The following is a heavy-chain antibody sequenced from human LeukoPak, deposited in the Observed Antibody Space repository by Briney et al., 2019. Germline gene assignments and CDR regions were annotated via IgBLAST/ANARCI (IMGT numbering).Heavy chain of an antibody. CDR1: GFTFSSYS. CDR3: ARGSGIVAREQYYFDY. Sequence: GGSLRLSCAASGFTFSSYSMDWVRQAPGKGLEWVSSISSSSSHIYYADSVKGRFTISRDNAKNSLYLQMNSLRAEDTAVYYCARGSGIVAREQYYFDYWGQGTLVTVSS. CDR2: ISSSSSHI. D-gene: IGHD6-6*01. V-gene: IGHV3-21*01. J-gene: IGHJ4*02.